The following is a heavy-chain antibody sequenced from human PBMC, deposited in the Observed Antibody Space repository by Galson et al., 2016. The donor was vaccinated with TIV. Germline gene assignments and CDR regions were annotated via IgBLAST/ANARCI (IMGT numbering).Heavy chain of an antibody. CDR3: AKGQLRPARRLYYMDV. V-gene: IGHV3-9*01. CDR1: GFTFQDYA. J-gene: IGHJ6*03. D-gene: IGHD1-1*01. Sequence: SLRLSCAASGFTFQDYAMHWVRHVPGRGLEWVSVISWNSGTTDYADSVKGRFIIYKDNAKNSLYVQMNSLTPEDTDLYYFAKGQLRPARRLYYMDVWGKGTMVTVSS. CDR2: ISWNSGTT.